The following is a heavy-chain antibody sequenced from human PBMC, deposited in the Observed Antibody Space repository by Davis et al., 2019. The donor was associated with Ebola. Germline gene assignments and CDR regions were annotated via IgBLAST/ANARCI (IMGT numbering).Heavy chain of an antibody. V-gene: IGHV3-23*01. CDR1: GFTFNNYW. CDR2: ISASEGHT. D-gene: IGHD2-15*01. Sequence: PGGSLRLSCAASGFTFNNYWMSWVRQVPGKGLEWVSTISASEGHTHYSDSVKGRFTISRDNSKDTLYLQMNSLRAEDTATYYCARYCHYTDCSYFDCWGQGTMVAVSS. J-gene: IGHJ4*02. CDR3: ARYCHYTDCSYFDC.